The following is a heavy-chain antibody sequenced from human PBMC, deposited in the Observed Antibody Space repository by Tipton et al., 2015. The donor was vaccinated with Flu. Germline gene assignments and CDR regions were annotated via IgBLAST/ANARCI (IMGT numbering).Heavy chain of an antibody. CDR3: ARGMGGAYGDTAPFNWFDP. D-gene: IGHD4-17*01. Sequence: TLSLTCSVSGDSIGSRYYWGWIRQPPGMGLEWIGYIYYSGRTNYNPSFKSRVTISVDMSKNQFSLKLSSVTAADTAIYYCARGMGGAYGDTAPFNWFDPWGQGTLVTVSS. CDR1: GDSIGSRYY. CDR2: IYYSGRT. J-gene: IGHJ5*02. V-gene: IGHV4-30-4*01.